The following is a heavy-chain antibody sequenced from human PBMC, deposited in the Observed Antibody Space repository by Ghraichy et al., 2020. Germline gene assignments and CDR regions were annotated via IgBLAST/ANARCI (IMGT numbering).Heavy chain of an antibody. Sequence: LSLTCAASGFTFSSYAMSCVRQAPGKGLEWVSAISGSGGSTYYADSVKGRFTISRDNSKNTLYLQMNSLRAEDTSVYYCAKDGYSSGWYGGIDYWGQGTLVTVSS. J-gene: IGHJ4*02. D-gene: IGHD6-19*01. CDR1: GFTFSSYA. V-gene: IGHV3-23*01. CDR2: ISGSGGST. CDR3: AKDGYSSGWYGGIDY.